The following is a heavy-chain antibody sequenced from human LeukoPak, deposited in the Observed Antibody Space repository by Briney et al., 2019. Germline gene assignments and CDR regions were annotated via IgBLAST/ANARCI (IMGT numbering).Heavy chain of an antibody. Sequence: SVKVSRKASGGTFSSYAISWVRQAPGQGLEWMGRIIPIFGTANYAQKFQGRVTITTDESTSTAYMELSSLRSEDTAVYYCARAEGEWLVLGEYFQHWGQGTLVTVSS. D-gene: IGHD6-19*01. CDR3: ARAEGEWLVLGEYFQH. V-gene: IGHV1-69*05. J-gene: IGHJ1*01. CDR1: GGTFSSYA. CDR2: IIPIFGTA.